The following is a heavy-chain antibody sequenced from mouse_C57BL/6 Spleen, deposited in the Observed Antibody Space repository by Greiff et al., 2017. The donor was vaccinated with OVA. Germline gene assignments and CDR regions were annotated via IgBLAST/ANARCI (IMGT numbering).Heavy chain of an antibody. Sequence: EVQLQQSGPELVKPGASVKISCKASGYTFTDYYMNWVKQSNGKSLEWIGDINPNNGGTSYNQKFKGKATLTVDKSSSTAYMELRSLTSEDSAVYYCARGSNYAMDYWGQGTSVTVSS. V-gene: IGHV1-26*01. CDR3: ARGSNYAMDY. CDR2: INPNNGGT. CDR1: GYTFTDYY. J-gene: IGHJ4*01. D-gene: IGHD6-1*01.